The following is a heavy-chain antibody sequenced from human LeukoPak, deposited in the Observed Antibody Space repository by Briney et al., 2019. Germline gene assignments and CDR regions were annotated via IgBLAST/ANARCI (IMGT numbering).Heavy chain of an antibody. CDR1: GFTFSNYW. V-gene: IGHV3-7*01. CDR2: IKHDGRDK. D-gene: IGHD3-10*01. Sequence: GGSLRLSCAASGFTFSNYWMSWVRQTPGKGLEWVANIKHDGRDKYYLDSVKGRFTLSRDNAENSLYLQMNSLRAEDTAVYYCARGGVRGILLPVDYWGQGTLVTVSS. CDR3: ARGGVRGILLPVDY. J-gene: IGHJ4*02.